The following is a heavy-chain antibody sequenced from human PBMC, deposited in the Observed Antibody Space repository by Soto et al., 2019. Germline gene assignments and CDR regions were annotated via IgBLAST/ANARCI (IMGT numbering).Heavy chain of an antibody. CDR1: GYTFTSYG. CDR3: ARGLSGPDFWSGYYDYYSYYMDV. D-gene: IGHD3-3*01. V-gene: IGHV1-18*01. J-gene: IGHJ6*03. CDR2: ISAYNGNT. Sequence: ASVKVSCKASGYTFTSYGISWVRQAPGQGLEWMGWISAYNGNTNYAQKLQGSVTMTTDTSTSTAYMELRSLRSDDTAVYYCARGLSGPDFWSGYYDYYSYYMDVSGKGITVTVSS.